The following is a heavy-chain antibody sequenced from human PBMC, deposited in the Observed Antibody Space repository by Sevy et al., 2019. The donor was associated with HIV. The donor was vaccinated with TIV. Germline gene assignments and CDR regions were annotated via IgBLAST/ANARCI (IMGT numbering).Heavy chain of an antibody. CDR3: AKESVPVTPTITESPIDY. CDR1: GFTFDDYA. V-gene: IGHV3-9*01. D-gene: IGHD5-12*01. CDR2: ISWNSGSI. J-gene: IGHJ4*02. Sequence: GGSLRLSCAASGFTFDDYAMHWVRQAPGKGLEWVSGISWNSGSIGYADSVKGRFTISRDNAKNSLYLQMNSLRAEDTALYYCAKESVPVTPTITESPIDYWGQGTLVTVSS.